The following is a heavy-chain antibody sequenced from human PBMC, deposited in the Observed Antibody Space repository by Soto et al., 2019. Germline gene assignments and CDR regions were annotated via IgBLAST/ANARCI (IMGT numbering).Heavy chain of an antibody. Sequence: ASVKVSCKVSGYTLTKLSMHWVRQAPGKGLEWMGGFVPEDGKTIYAQKFQGRVTMTEDTSTGTAYMELSSLRSEDTAVYYCAMSRFGKLSPYYFDYWGQGTLVTVSS. CDR1: GYTLTKLS. J-gene: IGHJ4*02. V-gene: IGHV1-24*01. CDR3: AMSRFGKLSPYYFDY. CDR2: FVPEDGKT. D-gene: IGHD3-10*01.